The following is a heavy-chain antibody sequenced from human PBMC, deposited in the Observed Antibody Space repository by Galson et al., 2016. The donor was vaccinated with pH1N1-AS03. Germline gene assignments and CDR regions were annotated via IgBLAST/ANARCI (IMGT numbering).Heavy chain of an antibody. CDR2: IYQTGST. Sequence: VSGGSINSYYWNWIRQPPGKGLEWIGYIYQTGSTKYNPSLKSRVTISVDTSKNQISLKRIPVAAADTAVYYCARGSFTYYDVSPGYFPFDLWGQGTLVTVSS. V-gene: IGHV4-59*01. CDR3: ARGSFTYYDVSPGYFPFDL. J-gene: IGHJ4*02. D-gene: IGHD3-9*01. CDR1: GGSINSYY.